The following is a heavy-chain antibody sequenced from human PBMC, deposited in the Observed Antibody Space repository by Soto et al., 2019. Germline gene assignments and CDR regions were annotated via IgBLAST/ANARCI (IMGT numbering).Heavy chain of an antibody. CDR3: ARRNSGGNWLAP. J-gene: IGHJ5*02. V-gene: IGHV4-61*01. CDR1: GASVTTPTYY. CDR2: ISNSGST. Sequence: SETLSLTCIVSGASVTTPTYYWAWIRQPPGQGLEWIGYISNSGSTNYNPSLKSRITISADTSKNQFSLKLNFVSAADTAAYFCARRNSGGNWLAPWGQGTLVTVSS. D-gene: IGHD2-15*01.